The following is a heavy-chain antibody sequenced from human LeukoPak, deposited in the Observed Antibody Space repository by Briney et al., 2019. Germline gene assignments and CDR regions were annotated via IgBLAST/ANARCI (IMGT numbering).Heavy chain of an antibody. V-gene: IGHV3-23*01. J-gene: IGHJ4*02. CDR2: ISGSGGST. CDR1: GFTVSSYA. D-gene: IGHD3-3*01. CDR3: AKRHYDFWSGYQNQMYYFDY. Sequence: GGSLRLSCAASGFTVSSYAMSWVRQAPGKGLEWGSAISGSGGSTYYADSVKGRFTTSRDNSKNTLYLQMNSLRAEDTAVYYCAKRHYDFWSGYQNQMYYFDYWGQGTLVTVSS.